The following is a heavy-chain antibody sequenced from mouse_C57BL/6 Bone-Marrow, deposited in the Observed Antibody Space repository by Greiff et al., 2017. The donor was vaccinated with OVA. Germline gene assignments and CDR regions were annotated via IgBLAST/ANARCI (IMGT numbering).Heavy chain of an antibody. CDR1: GFSFNTYA. Sequence: EVKLMESGGGLVQPKGSLKLSCAASGFSFNTYAMNWVRQAPGKGLEWVARIRSKSNNYATYYADSVKDRFTISRDDSESMLYLQMNNLKTEDTAMYYCVRGYYGSSYAMDYWGQGTSVTVSS. J-gene: IGHJ4*01. V-gene: IGHV10-1*01. CDR2: IRSKSNNYAT. D-gene: IGHD1-1*01. CDR3: VRGYYGSSYAMDY.